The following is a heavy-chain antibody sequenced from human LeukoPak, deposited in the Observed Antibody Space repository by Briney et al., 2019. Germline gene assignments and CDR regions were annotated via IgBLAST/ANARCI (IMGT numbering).Heavy chain of an antibody. CDR3: ARVPPLIAVVGGYFDY. CDR2: IYYSGST. V-gene: IGHV4-30-4*08. J-gene: IGHJ4*02. CDR1: DYSISSGYY. D-gene: IGHD6-19*01. Sequence: SETLSLTCAVSDYSISSGYYWGWIRQPPGKGLEWIGYIYYSGSTYYNPSLKSRVTISVDTSKNQFSLKLSSVTAADTAVYYCARVPPLIAVVGGYFDYWGQGTLVTVSS.